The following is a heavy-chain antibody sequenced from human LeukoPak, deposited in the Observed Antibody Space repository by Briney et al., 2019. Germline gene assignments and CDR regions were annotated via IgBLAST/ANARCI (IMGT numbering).Heavy chain of an antibody. CDR2: ICYDGSNK. J-gene: IGHJ6*02. Sequence: GGALSLSCAASGCTFSRYCMQWVRPAAARGRAGVAVICYDGSNKYYADSVKGRFTISRDNSKNTLYLQMNSLRAEDTAVYYCARDNVNTARVPGEYGMDVWGQGTTVTVSS. CDR3: ARDNVNTARVPGEYGMDV. D-gene: IGHD5-18*01. V-gene: IGHV3-33*01. CDR1: GCTFSRYC.